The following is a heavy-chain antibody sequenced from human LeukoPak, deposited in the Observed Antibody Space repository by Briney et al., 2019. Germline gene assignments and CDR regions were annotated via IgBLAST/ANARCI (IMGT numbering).Heavy chain of an antibody. CDR2: IYSGGST. V-gene: IGHV3-66*01. CDR1: GFTVSSNY. CDR3: ARDLYDYGSY. Sequence: GGSLRLSCAASGFTVSSNYMTWVRQAPGKGLEWVSGIYSGGSTYYADSVKGRFTISRDNSKNTLYLQMNSLRVEDTAVYYCARDLYDYGSYWGQGTLVTVSS. D-gene: IGHD4/OR15-4a*01. J-gene: IGHJ4*02.